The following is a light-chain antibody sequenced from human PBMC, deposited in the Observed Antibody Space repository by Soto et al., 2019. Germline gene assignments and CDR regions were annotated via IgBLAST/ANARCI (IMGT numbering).Light chain of an antibody. CDR1: QSVSSY. CDR2: DAY. J-gene: IGKJ5*01. V-gene: IGKV3-11*01. Sequence: EIVLTQSPATLSLSPGERATLSCRASQSVSSYLAWYQQKPGQAPRLLIYDAYNRATGIPARFSCSGSGTDFTLTISSLEPEDFAVYYCQQRSSWPRGITFGQGTRLEIK. CDR3: QQRSSWPRGIT.